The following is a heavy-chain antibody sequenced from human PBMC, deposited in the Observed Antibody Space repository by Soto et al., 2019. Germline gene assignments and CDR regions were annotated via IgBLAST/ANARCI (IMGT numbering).Heavy chain of an antibody. Sequence: GGSLRLSCAASGFTFSNYEMIWVRQAPGKGLEWVSYISSSGSTTYYTDSVKGRFTISRDNAKNSLYLHMNSLRAEDTAVYYCARENSPAGMDVWGQGTTVTVSS. CDR1: GFTFSNYE. J-gene: IGHJ6*02. CDR2: ISSSGSTT. CDR3: ARENSPAGMDV. D-gene: IGHD6-13*01. V-gene: IGHV3-48*03.